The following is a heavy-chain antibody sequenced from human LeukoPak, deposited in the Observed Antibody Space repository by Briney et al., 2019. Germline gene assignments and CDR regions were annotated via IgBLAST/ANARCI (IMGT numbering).Heavy chain of an antibody. Sequence: PSQTLSLTCTVSGGSISSGGYYWSWIRQQPGKGLEWIGSIYYSGTTYYSPSLKSRVTISVDTSKNQFSVKLTSVTAADTAVYYCGRSGAAEGPTHNWFDPWGQGTLVTVSS. CDR1: GGSISSGGYY. CDR2: IYYSGTT. J-gene: IGHJ5*02. CDR3: GRSGAAEGPTHNWFDP. D-gene: IGHD6-13*01. V-gene: IGHV4-30-2*03.